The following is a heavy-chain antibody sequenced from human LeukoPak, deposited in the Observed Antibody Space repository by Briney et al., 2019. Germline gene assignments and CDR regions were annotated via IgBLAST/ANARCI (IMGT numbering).Heavy chain of an antibody. CDR3: ARDRRSNWFDP. CDR1: GGSISSYY. Sequence: SETLSLTCTVSGGSISSYYWSWIRQPPGKGLEWIGHIYYSGSTNYNPSLKSRVTISVDTSKNQFSLKLSSVTAADTAVYYCARDRRSNWFDPWGQGTLVTVSS. J-gene: IGHJ5*02. CDR2: IYYSGST. V-gene: IGHV4-59*01.